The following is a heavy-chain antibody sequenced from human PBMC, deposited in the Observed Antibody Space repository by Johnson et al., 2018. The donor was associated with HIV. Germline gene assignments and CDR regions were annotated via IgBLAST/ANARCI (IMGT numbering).Heavy chain of an antibody. V-gene: IGHV3-33*06. J-gene: IGHJ3*02. CDR1: GFIFSSYG. D-gene: IGHD3-22*01. CDR2: IWYDGSNE. CDR3: AKGDYYDTRAAFDI. Sequence: QVQLVESGGGVVQPGRSLRLSCAASGFIFSSYGTHWVRQAPGKGLEWVAGIWYDGSNEYYADSVKGRFTISRDNSKNTLYLQMNSLRAEDTALYYCAKGDYYDTRAAFDIWGQGTMVTVSS.